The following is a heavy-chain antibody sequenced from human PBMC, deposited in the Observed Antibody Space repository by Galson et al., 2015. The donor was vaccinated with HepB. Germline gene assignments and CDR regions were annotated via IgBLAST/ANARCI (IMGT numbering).Heavy chain of an antibody. CDR1: GFTLSSYG. CDR3: AKEGYYYDSSGLGHYFDY. Sequence: SLRLSCAASGFTLSSYGMHWVRQAPGKGLEWVAFIRYDGSNKYYADSVKGRFTISRDNSKNTLYLQMNSLRAEDTAVYYCAKEGYYYDSSGLGHYFDYWGQGTLVTVSS. V-gene: IGHV3-30*02. J-gene: IGHJ4*02. CDR2: IRYDGSNK. D-gene: IGHD3-22*01.